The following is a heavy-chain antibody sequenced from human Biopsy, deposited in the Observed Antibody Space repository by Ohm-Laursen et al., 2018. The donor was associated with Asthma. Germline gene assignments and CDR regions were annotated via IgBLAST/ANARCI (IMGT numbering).Heavy chain of an antibody. CDR2: ISWNSGSV. Sequence: SLRLSCSASGFTFDDYGMHWVRQAPGKGLEWVSGISWNSGSVGYADSVKGRFTISRDNAKNSLYLQMNSLRVEDTALYYCAKATLGDIGKDYWGQGTLVTVSS. CDR3: AKATLGDIGKDY. D-gene: IGHD2-21*01. V-gene: IGHV3-9*01. CDR1: GFTFDDYG. J-gene: IGHJ4*02.